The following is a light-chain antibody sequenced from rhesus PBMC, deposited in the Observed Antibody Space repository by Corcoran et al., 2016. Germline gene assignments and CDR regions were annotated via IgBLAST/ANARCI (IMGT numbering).Light chain of an antibody. CDR2: KAS. CDR1: ENVNNY. CDR3: QHGYGTPFT. J-gene: IGKJ3*01. Sequence: DIQMTQSPSSLSASVGDRVTITCWASENVNNYLNWYQQKPGKPPKVLIYKASTLQSGVPSRFSGSGSGTVYTFTISSLQPEDGATYYCQHGYGTPFTFGPGTKLDIK. V-gene: IGKV1-74*01.